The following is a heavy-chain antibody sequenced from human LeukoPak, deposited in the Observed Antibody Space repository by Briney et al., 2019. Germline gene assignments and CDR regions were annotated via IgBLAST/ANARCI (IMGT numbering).Heavy chain of an antibody. CDR2: IIPIFGTA. V-gene: IGHV1-69*05. D-gene: IGHD2-21*02. Sequence: SVKVSCKASSYTFTNFGISWVRQAPGQGLEWMGRIIPIFGTANYAQKFQGRVTITTDESTSTAYMELSSLRSEDTAVYYCARDSLTALDYWGQGTLVTVSS. CDR3: ARDSLTALDY. J-gene: IGHJ4*02. CDR1: SYTFTNFG.